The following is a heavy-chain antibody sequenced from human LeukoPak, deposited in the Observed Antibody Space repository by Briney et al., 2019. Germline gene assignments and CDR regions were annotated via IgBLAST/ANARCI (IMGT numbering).Heavy chain of an antibody. CDR1: GITFNYAW. CDR3: AALGTGFFNY. Sequence: GGSLRLSCAASGITFNYAWMTWVRQAPGKGLEWVARIKSKADGGTTEYVAPVKGRSTISRDDSQNMLYLQMNSLNTEDSAVYYCAALGTGFFNYWGQGTLVTVSS. J-gene: IGHJ4*02. CDR2: IKSKADGGTT. D-gene: IGHD2-8*02. V-gene: IGHV3-15*01.